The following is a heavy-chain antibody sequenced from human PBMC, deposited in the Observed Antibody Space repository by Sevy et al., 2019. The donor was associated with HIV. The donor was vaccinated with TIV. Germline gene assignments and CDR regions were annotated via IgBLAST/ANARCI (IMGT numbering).Heavy chain of an antibody. CDR1: GYSISSGYY. CDR3: ARVDTAFSRFDY. Sequence: SETLSLTCAVSGYSISSGYYWGWIRQPPGKGLEWIGSIYHSGSTYYNPSLKSRVTISVDTSKNQFSLKLSSVTAADTAVYYCARVDTAFSRFDYWGQGTLVTVSS. J-gene: IGHJ4*02. CDR2: IYHSGST. D-gene: IGHD5-18*01. V-gene: IGHV4-38-2*01.